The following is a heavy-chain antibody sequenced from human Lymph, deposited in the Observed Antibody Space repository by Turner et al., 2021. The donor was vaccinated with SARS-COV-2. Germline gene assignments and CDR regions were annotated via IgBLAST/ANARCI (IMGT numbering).Heavy chain of an antibody. Sequence: EVQLVESGGGLVKPGGSPGLSWAASGFTFSNAWLSWVRQAPGKGGEWVGRIKSKTDGGTTDYAAPVKGRFTISRDDSKNTLDLQMSSLKNEDTAVYYGTTDPGQLVPYFDYWGQGTLVTVSS. J-gene: IGHJ4*02. CDR1: GFTFSNAW. CDR2: IKSKTDGGTT. D-gene: IGHD6-6*01. V-gene: IGHV3-15*01. CDR3: TTDPGQLVPYFDY.